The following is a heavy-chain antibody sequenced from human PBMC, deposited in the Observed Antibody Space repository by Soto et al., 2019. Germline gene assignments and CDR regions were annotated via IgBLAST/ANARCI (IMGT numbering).Heavy chain of an antibody. CDR2: IYTSGST. V-gene: IGHV4-4*07. J-gene: IGHJ5*02. CDR1: GGSISSYY. D-gene: IGHD3-22*01. CDR3: ARDTRYYDSSGYYPLDP. Sequence: QVQLQESGPGLVKPSETLSLTCTVSGGSISSYYWSWIRQPAGKGLEWIGRIYTSGSTNYNPSLISRVTLSVDTSKNQFYLKLSSVTAADTAVYYCARDTRYYDSSGYYPLDPWGQGTLVTVSS.